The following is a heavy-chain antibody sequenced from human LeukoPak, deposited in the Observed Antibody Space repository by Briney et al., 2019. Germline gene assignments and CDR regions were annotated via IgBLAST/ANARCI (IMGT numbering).Heavy chain of an antibody. J-gene: IGHJ4*02. CDR2: IYYSGST. Sequence: SETLSLTCTVSGGXISSSSYYWGWIRQPPGKGLEWIGSIYYSGSTYYNPSLKSRVTISVDTSKNQFSLKLSSVTAADTAVYYCARSYGSGNYVDYWGQGTLVTVSS. V-gene: IGHV4-39*01. CDR1: GGXISSSSYY. D-gene: IGHD3-10*01. CDR3: ARSYGSGNYVDY.